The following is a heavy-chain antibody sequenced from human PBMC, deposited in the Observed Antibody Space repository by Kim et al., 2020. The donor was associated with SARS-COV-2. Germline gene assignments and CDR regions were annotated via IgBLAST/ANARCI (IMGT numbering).Heavy chain of an antibody. CDR2: IYYSGST. Sequence: SETLSLTCTVSGGSISSSSYYWGWIRQPPGKGLEWIGSIYYSGSTYYNPSLKSRVTISVDTSKNQFSLKLSSVTAADTAVYYCARLGLYGDYVFDYWGQGTLVTVSS. V-gene: IGHV4-39*01. CDR3: ARLGLYGDYVFDY. J-gene: IGHJ4*02. CDR1: GGSISSSSYY. D-gene: IGHD4-17*01.